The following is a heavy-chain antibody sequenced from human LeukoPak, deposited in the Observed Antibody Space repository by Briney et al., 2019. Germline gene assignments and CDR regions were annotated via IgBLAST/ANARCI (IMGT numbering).Heavy chain of an antibody. CDR2: ISGNGDST. CDR1: GFTFSDYY. CDR3: AGQWLRLGPIDY. J-gene: IGHJ4*02. D-gene: IGHD5-12*01. V-gene: IGHV3-23*01. Sequence: PGGSLRLSCAASGFTFSDYYMSWIRQAPGKGLEWVSSISGNGDSTYYADSVKGRFTISRDNSKDTLYLQMNSLRVDDTAVYYCAGQWLRLGPIDYWGQGTLVSVSS.